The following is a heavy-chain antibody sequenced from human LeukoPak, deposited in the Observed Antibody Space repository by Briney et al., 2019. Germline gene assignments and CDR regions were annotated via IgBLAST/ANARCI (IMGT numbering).Heavy chain of an antibody. Sequence: SETLSLTCTVSGDSIITYYWSWIRQPPGKGLEWIGYIYYSGGTNYNPSLKSRVTISVDTSKNQFSLRLSSVTAADTAVYYCARHRYYYDSSGYYYQPWGQGTLVTVSS. CDR3: ARHRYYYDSSGYYYQP. V-gene: IGHV4-59*01. CDR1: GDSIITYY. J-gene: IGHJ5*02. D-gene: IGHD3-22*01. CDR2: IYYSGGT.